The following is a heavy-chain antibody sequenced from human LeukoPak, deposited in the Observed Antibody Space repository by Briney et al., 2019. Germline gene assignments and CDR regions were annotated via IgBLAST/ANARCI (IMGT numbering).Heavy chain of an antibody. CDR2: ISWNSGSI. J-gene: IGHJ4*02. V-gene: IGHV3-9*01. Sequence: GRSLRLSCAASGFTFDDYAMHWVRQGPGKGLEWVSGISWNSGSIGYADSVKGRFTISRDNSKNTLYLQMNSLRAEDTAVYYCAKTERFGLRMPYFDYWGQGTLVTVSS. CDR3: AKTERFGLRMPYFDY. D-gene: IGHD3-10*01. CDR1: GFTFDDYA.